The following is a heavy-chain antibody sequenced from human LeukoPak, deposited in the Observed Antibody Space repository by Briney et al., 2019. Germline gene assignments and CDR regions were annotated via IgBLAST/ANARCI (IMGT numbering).Heavy chain of an antibody. CDR3: ARDRTEYSSSDCFDS. D-gene: IGHD6-6*01. Sequence: PSQTLSLTCTVSGGSISSRNYYWGWIRQPPGKGLEWIGSIYNSGSTYYNPSLKSRVTISVDTSKNELSLKPNSVTAADTAVYYCARDRTEYSSSDCFDSWGQGTLVTVSS. J-gene: IGHJ4*02. CDR2: IYNSGST. V-gene: IGHV4-39*01. CDR1: GGSISSRNYY.